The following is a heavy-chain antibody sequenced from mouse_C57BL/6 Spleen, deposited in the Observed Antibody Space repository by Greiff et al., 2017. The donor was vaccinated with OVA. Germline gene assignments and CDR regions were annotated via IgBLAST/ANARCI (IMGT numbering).Heavy chain of an antibody. V-gene: IGHV1-18*01. J-gene: IGHJ3*01. Sequence: EVQLQQSGPELVKPGASVKIPCKASGYTFTDYNMDWVKQSHGKSLEWIGDINPNNGGTIYNQKFKGKATLTVDKSSSTAYMELRSLTSEDTAVYYCARLGGRAWFAYWGQGTLVTVSA. CDR1: GYTFTDYN. CDR2: INPNNGGT. CDR3: ARLGGRAWFAY.